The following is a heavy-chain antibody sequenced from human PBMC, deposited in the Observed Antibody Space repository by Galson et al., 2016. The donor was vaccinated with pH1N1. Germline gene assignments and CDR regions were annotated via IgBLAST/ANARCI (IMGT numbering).Heavy chain of an antibody. Sequence: SLRLSCAASGFTFSSYWMHWVRQAPGKGLVWVSRINSDGSSTSCADSVKGRFTISRDNAKNTLYLQMHSLRAEDTAVYYCARNFGLSGSGRHFDFRGQGTLVTVSS. CDR2: INSDGSST. J-gene: IGHJ4*02. CDR1: GFTFSSYW. V-gene: IGHV3-74*01. D-gene: IGHD3-16*01. CDR3: ARNFGLSGSGRHFDF.